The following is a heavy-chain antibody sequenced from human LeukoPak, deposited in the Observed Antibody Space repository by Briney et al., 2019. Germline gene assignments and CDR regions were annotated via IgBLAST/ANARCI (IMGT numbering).Heavy chain of an antibody. D-gene: IGHD7-27*01. CDR3: TRDNNWGEENFDS. V-gene: IGHV3-23*01. J-gene: IGHJ4*02. CDR2: VSATGYTT. Sequence: GGSLRLSCVASGFTFSSYGMSWVRQAPGKGLEWVSYVSATGYTTSYADSVKGRFTISRDNSKNTLYLQMNSLKTEDTAVYYCTRDNNWGEENFDSWGLGTLVTVSS. CDR1: GFTFSSYG.